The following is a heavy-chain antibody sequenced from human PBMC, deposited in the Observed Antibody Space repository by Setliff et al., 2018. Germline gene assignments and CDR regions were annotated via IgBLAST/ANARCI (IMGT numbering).Heavy chain of an antibody. J-gene: IGHJ4*03. V-gene: IGHV3-74*01. CDR3: ARGLPGSGYSSGVLDF. CDR1: GFTFSTYW. D-gene: IGHD3-9*01. CDR2: IGPYGSFT. Sequence: PGGSLRLSCAASGFTFSTYWMSWVRQAPGKGLVWVSRIGPYGSFTAYADSVKGRFTISRDNAKDTVYLQMNSLRVDDTAVYYCARGLPGSGYSSGVLDFWGQGTMVTVSS.